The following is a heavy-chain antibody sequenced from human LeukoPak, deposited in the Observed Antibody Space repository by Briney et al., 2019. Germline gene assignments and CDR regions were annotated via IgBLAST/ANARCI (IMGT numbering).Heavy chain of an antibody. J-gene: IGHJ6*03. D-gene: IGHD6-6*01. Sequence: SETLSLTCTVSGASISSGSYYWSWIRQPAGKGLEWIGRIYTSGSTNYNPSLKSRVTMSADTSKNQFSLKLSSVTAADTAVYYCARVRNSSSPTLWYYYYMDVWGKGTTVTVSS. V-gene: IGHV4-61*02. CDR2: IYTSGST. CDR1: GASISSGSYY. CDR3: ARVRNSSSPTLWYYYYMDV.